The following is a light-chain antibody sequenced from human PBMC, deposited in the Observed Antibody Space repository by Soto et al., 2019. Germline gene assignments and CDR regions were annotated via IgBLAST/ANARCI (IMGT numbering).Light chain of an antibody. CDR3: QQYGTSIT. CDR2: GAS. V-gene: IGKV3-20*01. Sequence: NLFTQSPGTPSLSPGGRATPSPGAGQSISGSYLAWYQQKPGQAPRLLIYGASSRATDIPDRFSGSGSGADFTLTISRLEPEDFAVYYCQQYGTSITFGQGTRLEIK. CDR1: QSISGSY. J-gene: IGKJ5*01.